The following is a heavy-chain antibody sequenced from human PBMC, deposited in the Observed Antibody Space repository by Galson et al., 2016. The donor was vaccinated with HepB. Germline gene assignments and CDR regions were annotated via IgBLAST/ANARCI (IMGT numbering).Heavy chain of an antibody. CDR1: VFTFNEYA. V-gene: IGHV3-9*01. D-gene: IGHD1-1*01. Sequence: SLRLSCAASVFTFNEYAMHWVRHAPRKGLEWVSGITWNRGRIGYADSVWGRFTISRDSSKNALYLQMHSLRVEDTAFYYCAKDIGAGHNFGLSPNYWGQGTLVTVSS. J-gene: IGHJ4*02. CDR3: AKDIGAGHNFGLSPNY. CDR2: ITWNRGRI.